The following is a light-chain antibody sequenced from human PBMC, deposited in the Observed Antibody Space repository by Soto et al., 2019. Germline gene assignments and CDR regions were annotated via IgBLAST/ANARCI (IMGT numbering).Light chain of an antibody. CDR3: QQYYSTPLLT. CDR1: QSVLYSSNNKNY. J-gene: IGKJ4*01. Sequence: DIVMTQSPDSLAVSLGERATINCKSSQSVLYSSNNKNYLAWYQQKPGQPPKLLIFWASTRESGVPNRFSSSGSGTDFTLTISSLQAEDVAVYYCQQYYSTPLLTFGGGTKVEIK. CDR2: WAS. V-gene: IGKV4-1*01.